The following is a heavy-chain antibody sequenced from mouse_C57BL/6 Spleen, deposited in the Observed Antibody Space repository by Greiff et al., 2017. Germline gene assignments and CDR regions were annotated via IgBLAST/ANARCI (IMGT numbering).Heavy chain of an antibody. D-gene: IGHD2-4*01. CDR2: IWSGGST. J-gene: IGHJ2*01. CDR1: GFSLTSYG. Sequence: QVQLKQSGPGLVQPSQSLSITCTASGFSLTSYGVHWVRQSPGKGLEWLGVIWSGGSTDYNAAFISRLSISKDNSKSQVFLKMNSLQADDTAIYYCARNRDYDYALDGWGQGTTLTVSS. CDR3: ARNRDYDYALDG. V-gene: IGHV2-2*01.